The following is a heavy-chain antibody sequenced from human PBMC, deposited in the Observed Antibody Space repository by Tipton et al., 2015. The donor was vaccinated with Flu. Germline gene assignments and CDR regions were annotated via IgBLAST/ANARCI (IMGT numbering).Heavy chain of an antibody. Sequence: QVQLVQSGAEVKKPGSSVKVSCKASGGTFSSYAISWVRQAPGQGLEWMGGIIPIFGTANYAQKFQGRVTITADKSTSTAYMELSSLRSEDTAVYYCARGKECSSTSCWNLNARYYYYYMDVWGKGTTVTVSS. V-gene: IGHV1-69*06. J-gene: IGHJ6*03. D-gene: IGHD2-2*01. CDR1: GGTFSSYA. CDR3: ARGKECSSTSCWNLNARYYYYYMDV. CDR2: IIPIFGTA.